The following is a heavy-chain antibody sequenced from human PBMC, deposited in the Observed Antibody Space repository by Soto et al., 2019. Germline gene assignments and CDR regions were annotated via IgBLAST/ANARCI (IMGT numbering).Heavy chain of an antibody. CDR2: ISSSRRYI. D-gene: IGHD3-10*01. CDR1: GFTFSRYS. V-gene: IGHV3-21*01. Sequence: EVQLVESGGGLVKPGGSLRLSCAASGFTFSRYSMNWVRQAPGKGLEWVSSISSSRRYIYYADSVKGRFTISRDNAKNSLYLQMNSLRAEDTAVYYCARDGITMVRGVLREYYFDYWGQGTLVTVSS. CDR3: ARDGITMVRGVLREYYFDY. J-gene: IGHJ4*02.